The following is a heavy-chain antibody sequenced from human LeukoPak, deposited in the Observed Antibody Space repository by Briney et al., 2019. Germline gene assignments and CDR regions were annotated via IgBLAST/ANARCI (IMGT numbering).Heavy chain of an antibody. J-gene: IGHJ3*02. Sequence: GGSLRLSCAASGFTFSSYSMNWVRQAPGKGLEWVSSISSSSSYIYYADSVKGRFTISRDNAKNSLYLQMNSLRAEDTAVYYCAKGDSSGYILDAFDIWGQGTMVTVSS. D-gene: IGHD3-22*01. CDR1: GFTFSSYS. CDR2: ISSSSSYI. CDR3: AKGDSSGYILDAFDI. V-gene: IGHV3-21*01.